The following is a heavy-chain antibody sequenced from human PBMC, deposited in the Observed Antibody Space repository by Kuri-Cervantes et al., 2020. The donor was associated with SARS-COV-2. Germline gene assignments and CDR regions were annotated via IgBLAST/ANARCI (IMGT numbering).Heavy chain of an antibody. CDR2: IYYSGST. V-gene: IGHV4-61*01. J-gene: IGHJ4*02. D-gene: IGHD3-10*01. CDR1: GGSVSSGSHY. Sequence: GSLSLTCIVSGGSVSSGSHYWSWIRQPPGKGLEWIGYIYYSGSTKYNPSLKSRVTMSVDTSKNQFSLKLNSVTPADTAVYYCARTLDYYGSGTYCFDYWGQGTLVTVSS. CDR3: ARTLDYYGSGTYCFDY.